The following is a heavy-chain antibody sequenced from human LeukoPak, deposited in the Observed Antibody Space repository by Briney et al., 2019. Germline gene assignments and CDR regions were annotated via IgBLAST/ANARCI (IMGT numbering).Heavy chain of an antibody. CDR3: AKRVEYSSSSGGYFDY. J-gene: IGHJ4*02. CDR2: ISDSGGST. V-gene: IGHV3-23*01. Sequence: GGSLRLSCAASGFTFSSYAMSWVRQAPGKGLEWVSAISDSGGSTYYADSVKGRFTISRDNSKNTLYLQMNSLRAEDTAIYYCAKRVEYSSSSGGYFDYWGQGTLVTVSS. D-gene: IGHD6-6*01. CDR1: GFTFSSYA.